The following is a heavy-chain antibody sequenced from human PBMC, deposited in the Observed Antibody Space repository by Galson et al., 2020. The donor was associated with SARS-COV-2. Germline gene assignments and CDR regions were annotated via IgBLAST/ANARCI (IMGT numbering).Heavy chain of an antibody. CDR2: LSWNSGSI. D-gene: IGHD3-22*01. CDR1: GFTFDDSA. J-gene: IGHJ3*02. Sequence: GGSLRLSCDASGFTFDDSAMPWVRQAPGKGLESVSGLSWNSGSIGYADSVKGRFTISRDNAKNSLYLQMNSLRAEDTALYYWAKLDDSSGYPAFDIWGQGKMVTVSS. V-gene: IGHV3-9*01. CDR3: AKLDDSSGYPAFDI.